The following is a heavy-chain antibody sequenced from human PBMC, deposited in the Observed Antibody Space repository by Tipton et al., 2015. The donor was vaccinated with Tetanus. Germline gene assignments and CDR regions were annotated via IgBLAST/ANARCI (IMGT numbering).Heavy chain of an antibody. J-gene: IGHJ5*02. CDR1: GYTFTGYY. CDR3: ARISKPNQCDFWSVPEYNWFDP. D-gene: IGHD3-3*01. CDR2: INPNSGGT. Sequence: QLVQSGAEVKKPGASVKVSCKASGYTFTGYYMHWVRQAPGQGLEWMGWINPNSGGTNYAQKFQGRVTMTRDTSISTAYMELSRLRSDDTAVYYCARISKPNQCDFWSVPEYNWFDPWGQGTLVTVSS. V-gene: IGHV1-2*02.